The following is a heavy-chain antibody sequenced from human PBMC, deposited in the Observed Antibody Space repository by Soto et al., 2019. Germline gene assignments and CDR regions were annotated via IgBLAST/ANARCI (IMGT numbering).Heavy chain of an antibody. J-gene: IGHJ4*02. Sequence: QAQLVQSGAEVKKPGSSVKVSCKASGGTFSSYTISWVRQAPGQGLEWMGRIIPILGIANYAQKFQGRVTITADKSTSTAYMELSSLRSEDTAVYYCARDPSNDYYGSGRVDYLGQGTLVTVSS. D-gene: IGHD3-10*01. CDR2: IIPILGIA. CDR1: GGTFSSYT. V-gene: IGHV1-69*08. CDR3: ARDPSNDYYGSGRVDY.